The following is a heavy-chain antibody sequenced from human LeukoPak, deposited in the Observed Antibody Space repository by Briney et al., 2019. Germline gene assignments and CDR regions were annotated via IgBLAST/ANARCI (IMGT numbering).Heavy chain of an antibody. CDR3: AKHPQSITMSGIDY. D-gene: IGHD3-3*01. V-gene: IGHV3-23*01. CDR1: GFTFNNYA. Sequence: GGSLRLSCAASGFTFNNYAMSWVRQAPGKGLEWVSSITSSGGNTYYADSVKGRFTISRDNSKNTLFLQMKSLRAEDTAVYYCAKHPQSITMSGIDYWGQGTLVTVSS. CDR2: ITSSGGNT. J-gene: IGHJ4*02.